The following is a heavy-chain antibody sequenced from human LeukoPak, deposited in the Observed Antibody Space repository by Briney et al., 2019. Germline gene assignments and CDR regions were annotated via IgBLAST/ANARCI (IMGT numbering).Heavy chain of an antibody. CDR1: GLTFTNCA. J-gene: IGHJ4*02. Sequence: GGSLRLSCAASGLTFTNCAMSWVRQAPGKGLEWVSAISASGGSTYYADSVKGRFSISRDNSKNTVYLQMNSLRAEDTAVYYCAKDALSAVTTFDYWGQGTLVTVSS. D-gene: IGHD4-17*01. CDR3: AKDALSAVTTFDY. CDR2: ISASGGST. V-gene: IGHV3-23*01.